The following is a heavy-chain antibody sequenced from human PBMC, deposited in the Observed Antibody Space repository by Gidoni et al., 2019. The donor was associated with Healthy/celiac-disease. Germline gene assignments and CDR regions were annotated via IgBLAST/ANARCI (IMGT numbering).Heavy chain of an antibody. CDR1: GGTFSSDA. D-gene: IGHD1-26*01. CDR2: IIPIFGTA. Sequence: QVQLVQSGAEVKKPGSSVKVSCKASGGTFSSDAISWVRQAPGKGLEWMGGIIPIFGTANYAQKSQGRVTITADESTSTAYMELSSLRSEDTAVYYCASRYSYSGSYYRFDYWGQGTLVTVSS. V-gene: IGHV1-69*01. J-gene: IGHJ4*02. CDR3: ASRYSYSGSYYRFDY.